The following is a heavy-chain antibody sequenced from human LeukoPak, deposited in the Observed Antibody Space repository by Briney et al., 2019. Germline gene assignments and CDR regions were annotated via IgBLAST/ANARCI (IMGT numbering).Heavy chain of an antibody. CDR3: AKGGAMADKYYQE. CDR2: IWYDGSNK. CDR1: GFTFSSYG. V-gene: IGHV3-33*06. J-gene: IGHJ1*01. D-gene: IGHD6-19*01. Sequence: GRSLRLSCAASGFTFSSYGMHWVRQAPGKGLEWVAVIWYDGSNKYYADSVKGRFTISRDNSKNMLYLQMNSLRAEDTAVYYCAKGGAMADKYYQEWGQGTLVTVSS.